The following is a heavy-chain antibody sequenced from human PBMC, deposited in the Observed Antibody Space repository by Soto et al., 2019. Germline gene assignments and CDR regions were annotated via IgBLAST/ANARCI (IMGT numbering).Heavy chain of an antibody. CDR3: ARQGYRYDNNSFGY. J-gene: IGHJ4*02. V-gene: IGHV5-51*01. D-gene: IGHD3-16*02. CDR1: EYSFTTYL. CDR2: IYPGDSDI. Sequence: GESLKISFKGSEYSFTTYLIGWVRQMPGKGLEWMGVIYPGDSDIRFSPSFQGQVTISADMSLSTAYLQWSSLMVSDTAMYYCARQGYRYDNNSFGYCGRRTLVTVCS.